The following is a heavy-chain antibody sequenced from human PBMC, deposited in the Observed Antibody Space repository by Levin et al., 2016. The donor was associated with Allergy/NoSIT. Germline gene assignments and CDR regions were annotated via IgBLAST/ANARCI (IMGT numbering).Heavy chain of an antibody. CDR1: GYTFTAYL. J-gene: IGHJ6*03. CDR3: ARDYYGSGGYYYYSYHIDF. V-gene: IGHV1-2*02. CDR2: INPNSGDT. D-gene: IGHD3-10*01. Sequence: ASVKVSCKASGYTFTAYLVHWVRQAPGQGLEWMGWINPNSGDTSYAQNFQGRVIMTRDTSISTVYMELTSLRSDDSAVYYCARDYYGSGGYYYYSYHIDFWGKGTAVTVSS.